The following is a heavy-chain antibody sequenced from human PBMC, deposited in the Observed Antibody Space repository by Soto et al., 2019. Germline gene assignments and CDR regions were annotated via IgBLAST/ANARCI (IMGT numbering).Heavy chain of an antibody. CDR2: IWYDGSNK. CDR3: ARAMITFGGVIAPPNFDY. CDR1: GFTFSSYG. D-gene: IGHD3-16*02. Sequence: PGGSLRLSCAASGFTFSSYGMHWVRQAPGKGLEWVAVIWYDGSNKYYADSVKGRFTISRDNSKNTLYLQMNSLRAEDTAVYYCARAMITFGGVIAPPNFDYWGQGTLVTVSS. V-gene: IGHV3-33*01. J-gene: IGHJ4*02.